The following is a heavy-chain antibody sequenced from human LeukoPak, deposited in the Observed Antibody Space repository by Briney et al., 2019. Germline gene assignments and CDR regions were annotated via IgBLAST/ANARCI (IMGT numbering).Heavy chain of an antibody. CDR3: ARGLGLLPI. CDR2: INHSGST. Sequence: SETLSLTRAVYGGSFSGYYWSWIRQPPGKGLEWIGEINHSGSTNYNPSLKSRVTISVDTSKNQFSLKLSSVTAADTAVYYCARGLGLLPIWGQGTLVTVSS. V-gene: IGHV4-34*01. J-gene: IGHJ4*02. CDR1: GGSFSGYY. D-gene: IGHD3-22*01.